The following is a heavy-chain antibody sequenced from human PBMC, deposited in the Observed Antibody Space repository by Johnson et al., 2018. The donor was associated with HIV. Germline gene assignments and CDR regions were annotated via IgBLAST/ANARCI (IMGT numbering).Heavy chain of an antibody. J-gene: IGHJ3*02. CDR3: ERGLTGEQVDI. CDR2: IYSGGST. D-gene: IGHD3-16*01. V-gene: IGHV3-66*01. CDR1: GFTVSSNY. Sequence: VQLVESGGGLVQPGGSLRLSCAASGFTVSSNYMSWVRQAPGKGLEWVSVIYSGGSTYYADSVKGRFTISRDNSKNTLYLKMNSLRAEDTAVYYCERGLTGEQVDIWGQGTMVTVSS.